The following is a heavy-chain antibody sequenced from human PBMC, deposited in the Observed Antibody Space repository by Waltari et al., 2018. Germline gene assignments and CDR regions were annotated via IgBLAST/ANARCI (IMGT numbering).Heavy chain of an antibody. Sequence: QVQLVQSGAEVKKPGSSVKVSCKASGGTFSSYAISWVRQAPGQGLEWMGGIIPIFGTANYAQKFQGRVTMTRNTSISTAYMELSSLRSEDTAVYYCARRASVGKYQLPYYYYYGMDVWGQGTTVTVSS. J-gene: IGHJ6*02. V-gene: IGHV1-69*06. CDR3: ARRASVGKYQLPYYYYYGMDV. D-gene: IGHD2-2*01. CDR2: IIPIFGTA. CDR1: GGTFSSYA.